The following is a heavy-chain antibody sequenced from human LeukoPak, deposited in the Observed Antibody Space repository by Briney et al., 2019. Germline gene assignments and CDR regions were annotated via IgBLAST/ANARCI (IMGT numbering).Heavy chain of an antibody. CDR2: IYYSGST. V-gene: IGHV4-59*08. D-gene: IGHD3-22*01. Sequence: SETLSLTCTVSGGSISSYYWGWIRQPPGKGLEWIGYIYYSGSTNYNPSLKSRVTISVDTSKNQFSLKLSSVTAADTAVYYCARQSGRAGVGSSGYSIKVNAFDIWGQGTMVTVSS. CDR3: ARQSGRAGVGSSGYSIKVNAFDI. CDR1: GGSISSYY. J-gene: IGHJ3*02.